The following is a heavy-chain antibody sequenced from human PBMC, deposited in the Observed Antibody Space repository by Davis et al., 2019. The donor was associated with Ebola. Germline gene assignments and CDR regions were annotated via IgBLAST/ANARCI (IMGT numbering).Heavy chain of an antibody. D-gene: IGHD1-26*01. CDR1: GGSFSGYY. Sequence: SETLSLTCAVYGGSFSGYYWSWIRQPPGKGLEWIGEINHSGITNYNPSLKSRVTISVDTSKNQFSLKLSSVTAADTAVYYCARRWELLTYPFDYWGQGTLVTVSS. CDR2: INHSGIT. V-gene: IGHV4-34*01. J-gene: IGHJ4*02. CDR3: ARRWELLTYPFDY.